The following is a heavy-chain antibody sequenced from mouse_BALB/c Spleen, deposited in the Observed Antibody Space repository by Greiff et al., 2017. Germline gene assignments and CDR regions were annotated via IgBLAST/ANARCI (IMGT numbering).Heavy chain of an antibody. V-gene: IGHV2-9*02. Sequence: VKLMESGPGLVAPSPSLSITCTVSGFSLTSYGVHWVRQPPGKGLEWLGVIWAGGSTNYNSALMSRLSISKDNSKSQVFLKMNSLQTDDTAMYYCAREGGYDWFAYWGQGTLVTVSA. J-gene: IGHJ3*01. CDR1: GFSLTSYG. D-gene: IGHD1-2*01. CDR3: AREGGYDWFAY. CDR2: IWAGGST.